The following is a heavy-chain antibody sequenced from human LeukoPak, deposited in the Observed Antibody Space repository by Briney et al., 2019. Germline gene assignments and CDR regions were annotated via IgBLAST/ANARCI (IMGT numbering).Heavy chain of an antibody. D-gene: IGHD3-16*01. CDR1: GYTFTGQY. CDR3: ARGRQLHLGELFPFAEFFQP. Sequence: ASVKVSCKTSGYTFTGQYLHWVRQAPGQGLEWMGWINPNSGGTKSAQKFQGRVIMTRDTSISTAYMELRSLNSDDTAVYYCARGRQLHLGELFPFAEFFQPWGQGTLVTVFS. CDR2: INPNSGGT. J-gene: IGHJ1*01. V-gene: IGHV1-2*02.